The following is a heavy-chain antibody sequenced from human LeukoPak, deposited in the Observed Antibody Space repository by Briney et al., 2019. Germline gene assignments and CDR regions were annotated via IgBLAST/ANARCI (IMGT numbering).Heavy chain of an antibody. Sequence: GAPVKVSCKASGYSFTGYYMNWVRQAPAQGLEWMGRIIPILGIANYAQKFQGRVTITADKSTSTAYMELSSLRSEDTAVYYCAGPGDSSSWYVWWFDPWGQGTLVTVSS. CDR1: GYSFTGYY. J-gene: IGHJ5*02. CDR2: IIPILGIA. D-gene: IGHD6-13*01. V-gene: IGHV1-69*02. CDR3: AGPGDSSSWYVWWFDP.